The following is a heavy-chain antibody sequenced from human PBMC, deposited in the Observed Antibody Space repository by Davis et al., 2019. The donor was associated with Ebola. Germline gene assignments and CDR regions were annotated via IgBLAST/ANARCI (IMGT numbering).Heavy chain of an antibody. V-gene: IGHV3-53*01. D-gene: IGHD2-8*02. CDR3: AGGFPGVVYAIGTFDY. Sequence: GESLKISCATSGFTVNSNYMSWVRQAPGKGLEWVSLIYSGGSTYYADSVKGRFTISRDNSKNTLYLQMNSLRAEDTAVYYCAGGFPGVVYAIGTFDYWGQGTLVTVSS. J-gene: IGHJ4*02. CDR1: GFTVNSNY. CDR2: IYSGGST.